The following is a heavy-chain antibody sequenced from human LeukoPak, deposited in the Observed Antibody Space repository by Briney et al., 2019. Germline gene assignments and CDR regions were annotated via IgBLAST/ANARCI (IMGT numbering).Heavy chain of an antibody. Sequence: SETLSLTCTVSGGSISNYYWSWIRQPPEKGLEWIGYIYYSGSTNYNPSLKSRVTISVDTSKNQFSLKLSSVTAADTAVYYCARVGGTNYYYYGMDVWGQGTTVTVSS. V-gene: IGHV4-59*01. CDR1: GGSISNYY. J-gene: IGHJ6*02. CDR2: IYYSGST. D-gene: IGHD1-26*01. CDR3: ARVGGTNYYYYGMDV.